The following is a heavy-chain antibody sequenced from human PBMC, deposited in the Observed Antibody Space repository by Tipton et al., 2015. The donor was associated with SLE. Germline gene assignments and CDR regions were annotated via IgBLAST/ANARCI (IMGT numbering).Heavy chain of an antibody. CDR2: VYSSGST. D-gene: IGHD4-11*01. J-gene: IGHJ4*02. CDR1: GGSISGYY. CDR3: ARQAADYRSGVHDY. V-gene: IGHV4-4*07. Sequence: GLVKPSETLSLTCTVSGGSISGYYWSWIRQPAGKGLEWIGRVYSSGSTIYNPSIKSRITLSLDTSKNQFSLRVNSVTAADTAVYYCARQAADYRSGVHDYWGQGTLVTVSS.